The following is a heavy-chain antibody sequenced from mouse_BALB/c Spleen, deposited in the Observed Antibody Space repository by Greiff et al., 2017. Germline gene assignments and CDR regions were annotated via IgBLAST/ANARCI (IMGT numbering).Heavy chain of an antibody. CDR1: GFNIKDTY. D-gene: IGHD2-1*01. CDR3: AYYGNYYAMDY. J-gene: IGHJ4*01. CDR2: IDPANGNT. Sequence: EVMLVESGAELVKPGASVKLSCTASGFNIKDTYMHWVKQRPEQGLEWIGRIDPANGNTKYDPKFQGKATITADTSSNTAYLQLSSLTSEDTAVYYCAYYGNYYAMDYWGQGTSVTVSS. V-gene: IGHV14-3*02.